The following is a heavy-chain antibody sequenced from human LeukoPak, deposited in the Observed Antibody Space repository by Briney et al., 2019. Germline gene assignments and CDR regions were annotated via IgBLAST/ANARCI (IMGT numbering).Heavy chain of an antibody. CDR3: ARRSLVHRFGDP. Sequence: SETLSLTCAVSGGSFSGYYWSWIRQPPGKGLEWIGEINHSGSTNYNPSLKSRVTISVDTSKNQFSLKLSSVTAADTAVYYCARRSLVHRFGDPWGQGTLVTVSS. CDR1: GGSFSGYY. CDR2: INHSGST. J-gene: IGHJ5*02. D-gene: IGHD3-10*01. V-gene: IGHV4-34*01.